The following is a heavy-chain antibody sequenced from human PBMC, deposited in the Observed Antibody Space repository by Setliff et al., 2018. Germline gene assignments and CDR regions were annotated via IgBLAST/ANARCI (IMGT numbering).Heavy chain of an antibody. CDR3: ARSIAAAATKF. J-gene: IGHJ4*02. CDR2: IYYSGST. V-gene: IGHV4-59*08. Sequence: SETLSLTCSVSDGSISSFYWSWIRQPPGKGLEWIGYIYYSGSTNSNPSLKSRVTISVDTSKNQFSLKLSPVTAADTAVYFCARSIAAAATKFWGQGTAVTVSS. CDR1: DGSISSFY. D-gene: IGHD6-25*01.